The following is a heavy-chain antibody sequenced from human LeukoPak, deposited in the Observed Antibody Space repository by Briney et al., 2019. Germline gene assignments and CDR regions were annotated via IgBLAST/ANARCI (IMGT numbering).Heavy chain of an antibody. CDR2: VYFIGSP. D-gene: IGHD2-8*01. V-gene: IGHV4-4*07. Sequence: SETLSLTCSVSGDSFSGYYWTWIRQPAGKGLEWIGRVYFIGSPSYTPSLKSRVTMSVDTSKNHFSLKLISVTAADTAVYYCARVRDGTNRDYFDSWGQGILVTVSS. J-gene: IGHJ4*02. CDR3: ARVRDGTNRDYFDS. CDR1: GDSFSGYY.